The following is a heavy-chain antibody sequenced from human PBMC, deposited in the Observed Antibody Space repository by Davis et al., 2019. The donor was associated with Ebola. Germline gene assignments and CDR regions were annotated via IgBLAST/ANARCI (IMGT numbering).Heavy chain of an antibody. Sequence: PGGSLRLSCATSGFTFSNYWMSWVRHAPGEGLEWVANIQPDGGGDKYYVGSVKGRFPISRDDSKNTLFLQMNSLRGEDTAIYYCAKDLFWWSASDVWGQGTTVAVS. CDR2: IQPDGGGDK. CDR1: GFTFSNYW. CDR3: AKDLFWWSASDV. D-gene: IGHD2-8*02. V-gene: IGHV3-7*03. J-gene: IGHJ6*02.